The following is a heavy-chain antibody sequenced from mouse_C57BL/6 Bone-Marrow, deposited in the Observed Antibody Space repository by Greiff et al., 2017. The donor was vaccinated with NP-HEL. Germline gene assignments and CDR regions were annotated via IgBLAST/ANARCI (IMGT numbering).Heavy chain of an antibody. Sequence: EVQLQESGPGLVKPSQSLSLTCSVTGYSITSGYYWNWIRQFPGNKLEWMGYISYDGSNNYNPSLKNRISITRDTSKNQFFLKLNSVTTEDTATYYCAREHDGYYVPPYYFDYWGQGTTLTVSS. J-gene: IGHJ2*01. V-gene: IGHV3-6*01. CDR1: GYSITSGYY. CDR3: AREHDGYYVPPYYFDY. D-gene: IGHD2-3*01. CDR2: ISYDGSN.